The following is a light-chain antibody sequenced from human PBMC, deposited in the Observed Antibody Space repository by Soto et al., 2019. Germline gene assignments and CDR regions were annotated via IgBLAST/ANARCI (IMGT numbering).Light chain of an antibody. CDR2: EGS. J-gene: IGLJ3*02. Sequence: QSALTQPASVSGSPGQSITISGTGTSSDVGSYNFVSWYQQHPGKAPKLMIYEGSKRPSGVSNRFSGSKSGNTASLTISGLQAEDEADYYCCSYAGSSTWVFGGGTKLTVL. CDR3: CSYAGSSTWV. V-gene: IGLV2-23*01. CDR1: SSDVGSYNF.